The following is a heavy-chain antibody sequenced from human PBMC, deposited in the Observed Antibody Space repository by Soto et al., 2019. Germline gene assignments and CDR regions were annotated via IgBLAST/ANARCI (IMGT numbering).Heavy chain of an antibody. CDR2: IYPGDSDT. CDR1: GYSFTSYW. CDR3: ATTYSYGLYYFDY. V-gene: IGHV5-51*01. D-gene: IGHD5-18*01. Sequence: GEALKISCKGSGYSFTSYWIGWVRQMPGKGLEWMGIIYPGDSDTRYSPSFQGQVTISADKSISTAYLQWSSLKASDTAMYYCATTYSYGLYYFDYWGQGTLVTVSS. J-gene: IGHJ4*02.